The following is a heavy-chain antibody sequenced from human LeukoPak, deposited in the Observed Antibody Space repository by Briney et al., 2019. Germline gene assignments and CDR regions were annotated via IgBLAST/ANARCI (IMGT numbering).Heavy chain of an antibody. Sequence: ASVKVSCKASGYTFTSYGVTWVRQAPGQGLEWMGWINTYNGDTNYAQKFQGRLTMTTDTSTSTAYMELRSLRSDDTAVYYCARVRGGITMVSLDYWGQGTLVTVSS. CDR2: INTYNGDT. CDR3: ARVRGGITMVSLDY. J-gene: IGHJ4*02. V-gene: IGHV1-18*01. CDR1: GYTFTSYG. D-gene: IGHD3-10*01.